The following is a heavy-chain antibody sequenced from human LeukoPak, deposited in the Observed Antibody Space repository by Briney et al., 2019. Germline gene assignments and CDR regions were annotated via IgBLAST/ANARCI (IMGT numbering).Heavy chain of an antibody. Sequence: GGSLRLSCAASGFTFSSYSMNWVRQAPGKGLEWVSYISSSSSTIYYADSVKGRFTISRDNAKNSLYLQMNSLRAEDTAVYYCARESHPYYYDSSGYVDAFDIWGQGTMVTVSS. CDR1: GFTFSSYS. CDR2: ISSSSSTI. J-gene: IGHJ3*02. CDR3: ARESHPYYYDSSGYVDAFDI. D-gene: IGHD3-22*01. V-gene: IGHV3-48*01.